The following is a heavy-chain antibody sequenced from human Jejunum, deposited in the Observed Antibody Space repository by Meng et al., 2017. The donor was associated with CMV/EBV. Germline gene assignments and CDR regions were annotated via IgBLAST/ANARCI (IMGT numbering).Heavy chain of an antibody. Sequence: QLRESGPGLLKPAEPLSLTCTASGDPISSGSHYWAWIRQSPGKRLEWIGSMLFSGIADYNPSLKSRVTISLDATQRQFSLRLTSVTAADTAVYFCARDLTNNWFYYWGQGTLVTASS. CDR3: ARDLTNNWFYY. D-gene: IGHD1-1*01. CDR2: MLFSGIA. V-gene: IGHV4-39*07. J-gene: IGHJ4*02. CDR1: GDPISSGSHY.